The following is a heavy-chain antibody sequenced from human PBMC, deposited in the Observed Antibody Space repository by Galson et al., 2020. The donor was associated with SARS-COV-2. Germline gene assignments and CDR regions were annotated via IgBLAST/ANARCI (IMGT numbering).Heavy chain of an antibody. J-gene: IGHJ4*02. Sequence: ASGPTLVKPTETLTLTCTVPGFSLSNARMGVSWIRQPPGKALEWLAHIFSNDEKSYSTSLMSRLTISKDTSKSQVVLTMTNMDPVDTATYYCARIARDSSGYYEGLYYFDYWGQGTLVTVSS. V-gene: IGHV2-26*01. CDR2: IFSNDEK. CDR3: ARIARDSSGYYEGLYYFDY. D-gene: IGHD3-22*01. CDR1: GFSLSNARMG.